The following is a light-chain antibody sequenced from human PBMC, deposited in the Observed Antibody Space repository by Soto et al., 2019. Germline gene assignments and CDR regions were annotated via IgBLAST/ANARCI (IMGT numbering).Light chain of an antibody. V-gene: IGKV3-20*01. CDR3: QQYGSSGT. CDR2: DAS. CDR1: QNVDSNY. Sequence: EIVLTQSPGTLSLSPGERATLSCRASQNVDSNYLAWYQQKPGQPPRLLIYDASKRATGIPPRFSGSGSTTDFTLTISSLEPEDFAVYYCQQYGSSGTFRQGAKVDIK. J-gene: IGKJ1*01.